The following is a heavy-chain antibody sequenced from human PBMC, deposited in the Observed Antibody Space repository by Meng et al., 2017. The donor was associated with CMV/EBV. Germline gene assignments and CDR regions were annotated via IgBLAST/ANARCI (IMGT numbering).Heavy chain of an antibody. CDR2: MNGGATAK. CDR1: GFIYSNYW. J-gene: IGHJ4*02. D-gene: IGHD2/OR15-2a*01. CDR3: ATSKDSPGND. Sequence: GKSLKISCAASGFIYSNYWMSWVRQAPGKGLEWVANMNGGATAKFYVGSVRGRFTISRDNAMNALYLQMNSLTVEDTAIYYCATSKDSPGNDWGQGTLVTVSS. V-gene: IGHV3-7*01.